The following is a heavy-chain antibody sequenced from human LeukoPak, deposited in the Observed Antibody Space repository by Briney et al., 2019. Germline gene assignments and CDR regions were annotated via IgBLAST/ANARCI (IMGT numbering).Heavy chain of an antibody. CDR3: ARLPAYCSSTNCYYDY. Sequence: GGSLRLSCAASGFTFSSYAMSWVRQAPGKGLEWVGRSRNKDRSYTTEYAASVKGRFTISRDDSKKSLFLQMTRLRVEDTAVYYCARLPAYCSSTNCYYDYWGQGTLVTVSS. J-gene: IGHJ4*02. D-gene: IGHD2-2*01. CDR1: GFTFSSYA. V-gene: IGHV3-72*01. CDR2: SRNKDRSYTT.